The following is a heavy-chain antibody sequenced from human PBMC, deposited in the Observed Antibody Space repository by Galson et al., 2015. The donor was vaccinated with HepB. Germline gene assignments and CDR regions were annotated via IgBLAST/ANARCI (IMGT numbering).Heavy chain of an antibody. V-gene: IGHV3-7*01. CDR3: ARDSSSRGNKDYGDPGVY. CDR1: GFTFSDYW. D-gene: IGHD4-17*01. Sequence: LRLSCAVSGFTFSDYWMSWVRQAPGKGLEWVANIKQDGSEEYYVDSVKGRFTISRDNAKNSLFLQMNSLRVEDTAVYYCARDSSSRGNKDYGDPGVYWGQGTLVTVSS. J-gene: IGHJ4*02. CDR2: IKQDGSEE.